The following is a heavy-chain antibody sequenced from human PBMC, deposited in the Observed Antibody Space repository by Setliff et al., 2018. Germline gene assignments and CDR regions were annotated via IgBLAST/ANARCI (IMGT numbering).Heavy chain of an antibody. CDR1: GYIFKSYG. Sequence: AASVKVSCKASGYIFKSYGISWVRQAPGQGLEWMGWISSYNDVTNYAQSFQGRVTMTTDTSKSAAYMDLRGLRSDDTAVYYCAISTLSICSGGSCPNAFDVWGQGTMVTVSS. D-gene: IGHD2-15*01. V-gene: IGHV1-18*01. CDR2: ISSYNDVT. J-gene: IGHJ3*01. CDR3: AISTLSICSGGSCPNAFDV.